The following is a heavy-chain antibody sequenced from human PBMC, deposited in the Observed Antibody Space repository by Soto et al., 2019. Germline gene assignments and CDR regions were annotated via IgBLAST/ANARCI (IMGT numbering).Heavy chain of an antibody. CDR3: ARDNPYNYGSGLFDY. CDR2: INPNSGGT. J-gene: IGHJ4*02. D-gene: IGHD5-18*01. CDR1: GYTFTDYY. V-gene: IGHV1-2*02. Sequence: GASVKVSCKASGYTFTDYYMHWIRQAPGQGLEWMGWINPNSGGTHYAQKFQGRVTMTRDTSVSTAYMELSRLRSDDTAVYYCARDNPYNYGSGLFDYWGQGALVTVSS.